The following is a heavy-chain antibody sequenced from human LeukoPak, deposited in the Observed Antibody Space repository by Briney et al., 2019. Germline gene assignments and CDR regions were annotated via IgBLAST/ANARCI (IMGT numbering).Heavy chain of an antibody. Sequence: GGSLRLSCKASGFTFHNYAMTWVRQAPGKGLDWVSTVSGTGTSTFYADSVKVRATISRDNSKNMLYLQMSSLRAEDTAMYYCAKGYYDSHRGFFQYWGLGTLVTVSS. CDR2: VSGTGTST. J-gene: IGHJ4*02. V-gene: IGHV3-23*01. CDR1: GFTFHNYA. CDR3: AKGYYDSHRGFFQY. D-gene: IGHD3-3*01.